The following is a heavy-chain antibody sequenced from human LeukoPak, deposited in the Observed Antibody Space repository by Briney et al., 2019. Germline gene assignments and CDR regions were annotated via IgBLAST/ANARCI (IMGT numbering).Heavy chain of an antibody. Sequence: SQTLSLTCTVSGGSISSGGHSWSWIRQPPGKGLEWIGYIYHSGSGSTYYNPSLKSRDTISIDKSKNQFSLKLNSVTAADTAVYYCARMVPSSAWFDPWGQGTLVTVSS. CDR3: ARMVPSSAWFDP. CDR1: GGSISSGGHS. J-gene: IGHJ5*02. V-gene: IGHV4-30-2*01. D-gene: IGHD3-10*01. CDR2: IYHSGSGST.